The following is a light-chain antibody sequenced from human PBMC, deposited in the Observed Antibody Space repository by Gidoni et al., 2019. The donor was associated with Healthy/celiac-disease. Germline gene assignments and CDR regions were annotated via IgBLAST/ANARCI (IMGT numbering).Light chain of an antibody. CDR2: LGS. Sequence: DLVMTQSALHLTVTPGEPASISCRSSQSLLHSNGYNYLDWYLQKPGQSPQLLIYLGSNRASGVPDRFSGSGSGTGFTLKISRVEAGDVGVYYCMQALQTPWTFGQGTKVEIK. CDR3: MQALQTPWT. CDR1: QSLLHSNGYNY. J-gene: IGKJ1*01. V-gene: IGKV2-28*01.